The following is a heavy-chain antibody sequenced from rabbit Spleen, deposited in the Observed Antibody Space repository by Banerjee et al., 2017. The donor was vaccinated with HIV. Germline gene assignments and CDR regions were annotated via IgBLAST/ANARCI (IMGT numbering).Heavy chain of an antibody. CDR3: ATDLVGVGAWNL. CDR2: TYAGSSDTT. CDR1: GFSFSSNYW. Sequence: QSLEESGGDLVKPGASLTLTCTASGFSFSSNYWISWVRQAPGKGLEWIGCTYAGSSDTTYYESWAKGRFTISKTSSTTVTLQMTSLTVADTATYFCATDLVGVGAWNLWGQGTLVTVS. D-gene: IGHD3-3*01. V-gene: IGHV1S40*01. J-gene: IGHJ4*01.